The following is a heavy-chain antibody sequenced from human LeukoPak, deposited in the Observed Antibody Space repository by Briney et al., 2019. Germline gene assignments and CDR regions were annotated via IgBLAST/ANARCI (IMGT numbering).Heavy chain of an antibody. CDR2: ISSSSSYI. V-gene: IGHV3-21*01. D-gene: IGHD4-17*01. CDR3: AKGEGFYGDYEGY. Sequence: SGGSLRLSCAASGFTFSSYSMNWVRQAPGKGLEWVSSISSSSSYIYYADSVKGRFTISRDNAKNSLYLQMNSLRAEDTAVYYCAKGEGFYGDYEGYWGQGTLVTVSS. CDR1: GFTFSSYS. J-gene: IGHJ4*02.